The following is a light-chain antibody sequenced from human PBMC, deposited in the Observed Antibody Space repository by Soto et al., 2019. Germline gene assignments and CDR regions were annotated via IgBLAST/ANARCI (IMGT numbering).Light chain of an antibody. J-gene: IGKJ5*01. CDR1: QDISNY. Sequence: DIQMTQSPSSLSASVVGGFTITFHASQDISNYLNWYQQKPWKAPKLLIYDASNLETGVPSRFSGSGSGTDFTFTISSLQPEDIATYYCQQYDNLPPGITFGQGTRLETK. CDR2: DAS. V-gene: IGKV1-33*01. CDR3: QQYDNLPPGIT.